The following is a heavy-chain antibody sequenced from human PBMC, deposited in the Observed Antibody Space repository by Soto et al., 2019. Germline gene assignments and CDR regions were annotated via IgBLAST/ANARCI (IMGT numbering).Heavy chain of an antibody. Sequence: SETLSLTCTVSGDSISSGNKYWSWIRQPPGKGLEWIGYVFSSGTTYYNPSLKGRVSISLDASENQFSLKFASVTDADSAVYYCTRVPSPFDYYYAMDVWGQGTTVTVSS. J-gene: IGHJ6*02. D-gene: IGHD3-16*01. V-gene: IGHV4-30-4*01. CDR1: GDSISSGNKY. CDR2: VFSSGTT. CDR3: TRVPSPFDYYYAMDV.